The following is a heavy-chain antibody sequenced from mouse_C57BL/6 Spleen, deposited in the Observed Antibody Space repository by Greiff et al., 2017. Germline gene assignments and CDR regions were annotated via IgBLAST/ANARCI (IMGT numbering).Heavy chain of an antibody. Sequence: VQLQESGPELVKPGASVKISCKASGYAFSSSWMNWVKQRPGKGLEWIGRIYPGAGDTNYNGKFKGKATLTADKSSSTAYMQLSSLTSEDSAVYFCARSPNFLCYFDDWGQGTTLTVSS. CDR2: IYPGAGDT. CDR3: ARSPNFLCYFDD. J-gene: IGHJ2*01. V-gene: IGHV1-82*01. D-gene: IGHD6-1*01. CDR1: GYAFSSSW.